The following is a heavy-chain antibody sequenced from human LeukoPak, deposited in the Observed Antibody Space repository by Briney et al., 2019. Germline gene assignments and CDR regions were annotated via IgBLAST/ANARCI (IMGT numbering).Heavy chain of an antibody. CDR1: GYTFTVYY. D-gene: IGHD6-6*01. J-gene: IGHJ4*02. Sequence: ASVKVSCKASGYTFTVYYLHWVRQATGQGLEWMGWMNPNSANTGYAQKFQGRVTITRNTSISTTYMELSSLRFEDTAVYYCARGRERGSSSSFTDYWGQGTLVIVSS. CDR3: ARGRERGSSSSFTDY. CDR2: MNPNSANT. V-gene: IGHV1-8*03.